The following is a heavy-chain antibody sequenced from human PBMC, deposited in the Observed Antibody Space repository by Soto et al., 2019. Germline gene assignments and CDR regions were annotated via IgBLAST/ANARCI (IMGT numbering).Heavy chain of an antibody. Sequence: PSGTLSLTCTVSGGSISSSSYYWGWIRQPPGKGLEWIGSIYYSGSTYYNPSLKSRVTISVDTSKHQFPLKLSSVNVADTAVFYCAGTYYYGLGSYDPDVYWGQGTLVTVSS. CDR1: GGSISSSSYY. D-gene: IGHD3-10*01. CDR3: AGTYYYGLGSYDPDVY. J-gene: IGHJ4*02. CDR2: IYYSGST. V-gene: IGHV4-39*01.